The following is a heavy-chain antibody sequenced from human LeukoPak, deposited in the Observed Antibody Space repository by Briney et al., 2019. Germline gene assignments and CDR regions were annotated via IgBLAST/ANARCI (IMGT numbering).Heavy chain of an antibody. CDR1: GDSISSSSYY. V-gene: IGHV4-39*07. D-gene: IGHD3-22*01. Sequence: SETLSLTCTVSGDSISSSSYYWGWIRQPPGKGLEWIGTIFYSGSTYYNPSLKSRVTLSVDTSKNQFSLKLSSVTAADTAVYYCARGYYPSTTYYYYYYMDVWGKGTTVTISS. CDR3: ARGYYPSTTYYYYYYMDV. CDR2: IFYSGST. J-gene: IGHJ6*03.